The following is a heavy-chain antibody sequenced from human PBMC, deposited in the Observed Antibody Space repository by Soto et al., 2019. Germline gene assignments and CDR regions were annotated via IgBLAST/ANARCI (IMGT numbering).Heavy chain of an antibody. D-gene: IGHD2-15*01. CDR2: IYYSGST. Sequence: QLQLQESGPGLVKPSETLSLTCTVSGGSISSSSYYWGWIRQPPGKGLEWIGSIYYSGSTYYNPSLKSRFTISVDTSKNQFSRMLSSVTAADPAVYYCAILGYCSGGSCYRDYWGHGTLVTVSS. J-gene: IGHJ4*01. V-gene: IGHV4-39*01. CDR3: AILGYCSGGSCYRDY. CDR1: GGSISSSSYY.